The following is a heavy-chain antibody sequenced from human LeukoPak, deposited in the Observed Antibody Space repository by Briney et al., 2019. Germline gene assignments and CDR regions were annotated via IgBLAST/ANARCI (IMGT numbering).Heavy chain of an antibody. J-gene: IGHJ4*02. CDR1: GGSISSYY. V-gene: IGHV4-59*01. D-gene: IGHD3-3*01. Sequence: SETLSLTCTVSGGSISSYYWSWIRQPPGKGLEWIGYIYYSGSTNYNPSLKSRVTISVDTSKNQFSLKLSSVTAADTAVYYCARVSIQETYYDFWSGYPTPYYFDYWGQGTLVTVSS. CDR2: IYYSGST. CDR3: ARVSIQETYYDFWSGYPTPYYFDY.